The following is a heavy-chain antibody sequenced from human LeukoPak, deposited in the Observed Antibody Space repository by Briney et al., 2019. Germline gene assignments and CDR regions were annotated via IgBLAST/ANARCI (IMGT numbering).Heavy chain of an antibody. CDR2: MNPNSGNT. CDR1: GYTFTGYY. J-gene: IGHJ4*02. D-gene: IGHD4-17*01. Sequence: ASVKVSCKPSGYTFTGYYIHWVRQAPGQGLEWMGWMNPNSGNTGYAQKFQGRVTMTRNTSISTAYMELSSLRSEDTAVYYCARGSWGYGDYYFDYWGQGTLVTVSS. V-gene: IGHV1-8*02. CDR3: ARGSWGYGDYYFDY.